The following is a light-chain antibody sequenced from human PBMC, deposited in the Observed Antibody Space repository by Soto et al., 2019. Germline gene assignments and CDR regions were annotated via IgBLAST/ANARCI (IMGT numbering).Light chain of an antibody. CDR3: QQRSNWPAN. V-gene: IGKV3-11*01. Sequence: EIVLTQSPATLSLSPGERATLSCRASQTITTYLAWYQQKPGQPPRLLIYGASNRATGIPARFSGSGSGTDFTLTISNXEPEDFAVYYCQQRSNWPANFGQGTRLEIK. CDR2: GAS. CDR1: QTITTY. J-gene: IGKJ5*01.